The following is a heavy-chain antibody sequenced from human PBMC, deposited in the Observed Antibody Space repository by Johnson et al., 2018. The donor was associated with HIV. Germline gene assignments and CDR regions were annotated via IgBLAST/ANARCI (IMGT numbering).Heavy chain of an antibody. Sequence: QVQLVESGGGLVQPGGSLRLSCADSGFTFSTYAMHWVRQAPGKGLEWVSGISWNSGSIGYADSVKGRFTISRDNSKNTLYLQMNSLRPDDSAVYYCARDRWLGDAFDIWGQGTMVTVSS. CDR3: ARDRWLGDAFDI. J-gene: IGHJ3*02. V-gene: IGHV3-64*04. D-gene: IGHD6-19*01. CDR2: ISWNSGSI. CDR1: GFTFSTYA.